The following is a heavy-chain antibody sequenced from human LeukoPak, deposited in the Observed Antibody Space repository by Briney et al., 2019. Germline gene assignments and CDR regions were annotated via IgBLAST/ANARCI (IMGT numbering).Heavy chain of an antibody. V-gene: IGHV4-59*08. J-gene: IGHJ5*02. D-gene: IGHD6-19*01. CDR3: ARLRGRQWLAYNWFDP. CDR2: IYYSGST. CDR1: GGSISSYY. Sequence: SETLSLTCTVSGGSISSYYWSWIRQPPGKGLEWIGYIYYSGSTNYNPSLKSRVTISVDTSKNQFSLKLSSVTAADTAVCYCARLRGRQWLAYNWFDPWGQGTLVTVSS.